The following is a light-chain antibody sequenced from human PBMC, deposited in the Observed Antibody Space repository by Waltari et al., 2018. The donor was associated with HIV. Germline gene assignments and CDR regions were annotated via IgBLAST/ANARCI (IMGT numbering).Light chain of an antibody. J-gene: IGKJ2*01. Sequence: DIVMTQSPDSLAVSLGERATINCKSSQSVLYSSNNKNYLAWYQQKPGQPPKLLIYWASTRESGVPDRFSGSGSVTDFTLTISSLQAEDVAVYYCQQYYSTPYTFGQGTKLEIK. CDR1: QSVLYSSNNKNY. V-gene: IGKV4-1*01. CDR3: QQYYSTPYT. CDR2: WAS.